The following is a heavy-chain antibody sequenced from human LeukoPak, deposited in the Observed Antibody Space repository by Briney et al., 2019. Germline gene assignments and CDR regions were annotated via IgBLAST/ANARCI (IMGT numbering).Heavy chain of an antibody. D-gene: IGHD3-22*01. CDR1: VGSLSSYY. CDR2: IYYSGST. Sequence: SETLSLTCTVSVGSLSSYYWSWIRQPPGKGLEWIGYIYYSGSTNYNPSLKSRVTISVDTSKNQFSLKLSSVTAADTAVYYCARGPYYYDSSGYFYWGQGTLVTVSS. CDR3: ARGPYYYDSSGYFY. J-gene: IGHJ4*02. V-gene: IGHV4-59*01.